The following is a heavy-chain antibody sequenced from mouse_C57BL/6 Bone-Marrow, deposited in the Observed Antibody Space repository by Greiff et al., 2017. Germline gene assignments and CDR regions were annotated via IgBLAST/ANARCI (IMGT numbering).Heavy chain of an antibody. Sequence: VQLQQSGAELARPGASVKLSCKASGYTFTSYGISWVKQRTGQGLEWIGEIYPRSGNTYYNEKFKGKATLTADKSSNTAYMERRSLTSEDSAVFFCAREGTYYGSSSYYAMDYWGQGTSVTVSS. V-gene: IGHV1-81*01. CDR1: GYTFTSYG. CDR3: AREGTYYGSSSYYAMDY. J-gene: IGHJ4*01. CDR2: IYPRSGNT. D-gene: IGHD1-1*01.